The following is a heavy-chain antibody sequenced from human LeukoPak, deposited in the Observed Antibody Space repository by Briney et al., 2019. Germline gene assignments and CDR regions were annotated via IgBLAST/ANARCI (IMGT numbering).Heavy chain of an antibody. Sequence: ASVKVSCKASGYTFTGYYMHWVRQAPGQGLEWMGWINPNSGGTNYAQKFQGWVTMTRDTSIGTAYMELSRLRSDDTAVYYCAREVYDFSFDYWGQGTLVTVSS. CDR2: INPNSGGT. CDR3: AREVYDFSFDY. J-gene: IGHJ4*02. CDR1: GYTFTGYY. V-gene: IGHV1-2*04. D-gene: IGHD3-3*01.